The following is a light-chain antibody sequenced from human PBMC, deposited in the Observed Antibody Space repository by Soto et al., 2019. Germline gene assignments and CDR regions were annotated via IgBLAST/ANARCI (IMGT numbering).Light chain of an antibody. Sequence: EIVLTQSPGTLSLSPGERATLSCRASQSVSSSYLAWYQQKPGQAPRLLIYGASSRATGIPDRFSGSGSGTDFTLTISRLEPEDFAVYYCQKYGTSFGGGTKVDNK. CDR1: QSVSSSY. V-gene: IGKV3-20*01. CDR3: QKYGTS. J-gene: IGKJ4*01. CDR2: GAS.